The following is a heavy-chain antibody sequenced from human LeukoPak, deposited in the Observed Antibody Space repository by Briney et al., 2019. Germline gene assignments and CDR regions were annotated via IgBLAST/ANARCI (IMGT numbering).Heavy chain of an antibody. D-gene: IGHD3-16*01. Sequence: GGSLILSCAASGFTFSTYNMNWARQAPGKGLEWLSYISSGSSTIYYADSVEGRFTISRDNAKNSLYLQMNSLRDEDTAVYYCARGETARVDYWGQGILVTVSS. V-gene: IGHV3-48*02. CDR3: ARGETARVDY. J-gene: IGHJ4*02. CDR2: ISSGSSTI. CDR1: GFTFSTYN.